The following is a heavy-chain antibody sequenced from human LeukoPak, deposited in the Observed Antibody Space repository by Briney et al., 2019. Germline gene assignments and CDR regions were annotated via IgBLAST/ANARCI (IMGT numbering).Heavy chain of an antibody. V-gene: IGHV3-53*01. CDR1: GFSVSSNY. CDR2: LYTDGTT. Sequence: GRSLRLSRVASGFSVSSNYMSWVRRAPGKGLEWVSLLYTDGTTYYASSVEGRFTISRDDSRNTIYLHMNSLRADDTAVYYCARGGVYYWNPRYWGQGTLVTVSS. J-gene: IGHJ4*02. D-gene: IGHD1-20*01. CDR3: ARGGVYYWNPRY.